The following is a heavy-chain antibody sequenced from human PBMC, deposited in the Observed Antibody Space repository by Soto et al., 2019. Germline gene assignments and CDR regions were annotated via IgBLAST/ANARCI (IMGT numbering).Heavy chain of an antibody. V-gene: IGHV3-53*04. CDR3: ARERDIHGPPYYYYYLDV. CDR1: GFTVSSNY. CDR2: IYSGGST. J-gene: IGHJ6*03. Sequence: EVQLVESGGGLVQPGGSLRLSCAASGFTVSSNYMSWVRQAPGKGLEWVSVIYSGGSTYYADSVKGRFTISRHNSKNTLYLQMNSLRAEDTAVYYCARERDIHGPPYYYYYLDVWGKGTTVTVSS. D-gene: IGHD3-9*01.